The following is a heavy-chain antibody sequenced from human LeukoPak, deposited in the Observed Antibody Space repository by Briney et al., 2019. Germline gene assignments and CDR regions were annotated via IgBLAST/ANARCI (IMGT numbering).Heavy chain of an antibody. CDR3: ARGEAAAAAVSYFDL. Sequence: SETLSLTCAVYGGSFSGYYWSWIRQPPGKGLEWIGEINHSGSTNYNPSLKSRVTISVDTSKNQFSLKLSSVTAADTAVYYCARGEAAAAAVSYFDLWGRGTLVTVSS. J-gene: IGHJ2*01. CDR1: GGSFSGYY. CDR2: INHSGST. V-gene: IGHV4-34*01. D-gene: IGHD6-13*01.